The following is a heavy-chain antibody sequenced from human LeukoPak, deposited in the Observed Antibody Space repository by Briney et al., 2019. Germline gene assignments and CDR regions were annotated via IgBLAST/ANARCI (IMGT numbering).Heavy chain of an antibody. CDR3: ASGAHYSSSWSYLDY. CDR2: MKQDETEK. Sequence: GGSLRLSCAASGFTFSIYWMSWVRQAPGKGLEWVANMKQDETEKYYVDSVKGRFTISRDSAKNSLYLQMNSLRAEDTAVYYCASGAHYSSSWSYLDYWGQGALVTVSS. V-gene: IGHV3-7*01. CDR1: GFTFSIYW. J-gene: IGHJ4*02. D-gene: IGHD6-13*01.